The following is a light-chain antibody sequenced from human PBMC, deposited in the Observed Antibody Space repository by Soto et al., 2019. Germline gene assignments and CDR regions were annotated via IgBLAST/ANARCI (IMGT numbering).Light chain of an antibody. CDR1: LTISDNY. V-gene: IGKV3-20*01. CDR2: GAS. J-gene: IGKJ1*01. CDR3: QQYSMAPLP. Sequence: LTRVPLGGPWSPGEKATLSCRASLTISDNYLAWYQQKAGQAPRLVIFGASSRATGIPDRFSASGSGTDLTLTIRRLEAEDFAVYYCQQYSMAPLPFGQGTKVDIK.